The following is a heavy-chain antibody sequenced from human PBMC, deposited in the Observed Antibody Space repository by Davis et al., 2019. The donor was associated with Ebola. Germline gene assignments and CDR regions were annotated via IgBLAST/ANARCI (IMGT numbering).Heavy chain of an antibody. CDR3: ASGVTVTGGY. V-gene: IGHV1-3*01. Sequence: AASVKVSCKASGYTFTSYAMHWVRQAPGQRLEWMGWINAGNGNTKYSQKFQGRVTMTRDTSTSTVYMELSSLRSEDTAVYYCASGVTVTGGYWGQGTLVTVSS. J-gene: IGHJ4*02. CDR2: INAGNGNT. CDR1: GYTFTSYA. D-gene: IGHD4-17*01.